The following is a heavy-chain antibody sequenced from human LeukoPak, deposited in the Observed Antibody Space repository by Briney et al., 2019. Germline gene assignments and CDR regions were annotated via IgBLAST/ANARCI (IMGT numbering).Heavy chain of an antibody. Sequence: PGGSLRLSCAASGFTFSSYAMSWVRQAPGKGLEWVSAISGSGGSTYYADSVKGRFTISRDNSKNTLYLQMNSLRAEDTAVYYCAKDLAVGSGWYFAFDIWGQGTMVTVSS. CDR3: AKDLAVGSGWYFAFDI. V-gene: IGHV3-23*01. D-gene: IGHD6-19*01. CDR1: GFTFSSYA. CDR2: ISGSGGST. J-gene: IGHJ3*02.